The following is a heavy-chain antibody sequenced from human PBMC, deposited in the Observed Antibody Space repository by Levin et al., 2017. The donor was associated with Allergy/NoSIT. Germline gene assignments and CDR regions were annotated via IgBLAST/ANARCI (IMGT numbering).Heavy chain of an antibody. D-gene: IGHD3-22*01. CDR2: IKSGGTT. CDR1: GLTFRDAW. CDR3: VHDRSGYYHLQF. V-gene: IGHV3-15*01. Sequence: GGSLRLSCAVTGLTFRDAWMTWVRQAPGKGLDWVGRIKSGGTTDYAAPVRGRFTISRDDSKNTLFLQMNSLRTEDTAMYYCVHDRSGYYHLQFWGQGTLVTVSS. J-gene: IGHJ4*02.